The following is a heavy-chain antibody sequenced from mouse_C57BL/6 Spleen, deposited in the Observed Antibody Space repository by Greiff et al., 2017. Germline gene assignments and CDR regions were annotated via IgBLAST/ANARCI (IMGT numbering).Heavy chain of an antibody. V-gene: IGHV1-52*01. D-gene: IGHD4-1*02. CDR2: IDPSDSET. Sequence: VQLQQPGAELVRPGSSVKLSCKASGYTFTSYWMHWVKQRPIQGLEWIGNIDPSDSETHYNQKFKDKATLTVDKSSSTAYMQLISLTSEDSAVYYCAPTFSYWYFDVWGTGTTVTVSS. CDR3: APTFSYWYFDV. J-gene: IGHJ1*03. CDR1: GYTFTSYW.